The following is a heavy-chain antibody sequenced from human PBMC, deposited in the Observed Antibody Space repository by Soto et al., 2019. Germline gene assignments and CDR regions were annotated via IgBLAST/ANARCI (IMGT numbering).Heavy chain of an antibody. J-gene: IGHJ4*02. CDR1: GFSFSYDG. CDR3: ARGVDYGDYAIDY. V-gene: IGHV3-33*01. Sequence: GGSLRLSCTASGFSFSYDGMHWVRQAPGKGLEWVAVIWYDGSNIYYADSVSGRFTIARDNSKNTLHLQMNSLRAEDTAVYYCARGVDYGDYAIDYWGQGTLGTVSS. CDR2: IWYDGSNI. D-gene: IGHD4-17*01.